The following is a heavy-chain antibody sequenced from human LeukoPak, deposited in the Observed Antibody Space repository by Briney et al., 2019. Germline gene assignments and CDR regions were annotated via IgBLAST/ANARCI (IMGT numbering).Heavy chain of an antibody. CDR2: ISSSSGYI. J-gene: IGHJ4*02. V-gene: IGHV3-21*01. D-gene: IGHD6-13*01. CDR3: ARDPLLTAGTYYFDY. CDR1: GFNFDIFA. Sequence: GGSLRLSCVAPGFNFDIFAMNWVRQAPGKGLEWVSSISSSSGYIYYADSVKGRFTISRDNAKNSLYLQMNSLRAEDTAVYYCARDPLLTAGTYYFDYWGQGTLVTVSS.